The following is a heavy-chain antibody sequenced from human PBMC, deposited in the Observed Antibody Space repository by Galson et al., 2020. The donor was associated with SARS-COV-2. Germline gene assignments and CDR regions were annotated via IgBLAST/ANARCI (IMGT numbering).Heavy chain of an antibody. CDR1: GFTFGDYA. D-gene: IGHD3-3*01. CDR2: ISSKAYSRTT. CDR3: TRDAFWSGYFDY. Sequence: KTGGSLRLSCTASGFTFGDYAMSWVRQAPGKGLEWVGVISSKAYSRTTEYAATVKGRFTISRDDSKSIAYLQMNRLKTEDTAVYYCTRDAFWSGYFDYWGQGTLVNVSS. V-gene: IGHV3-49*04. J-gene: IGHJ4*02.